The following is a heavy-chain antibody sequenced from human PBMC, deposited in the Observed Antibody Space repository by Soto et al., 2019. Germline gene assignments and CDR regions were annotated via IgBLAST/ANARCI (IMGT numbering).Heavy chain of an antibody. Sequence: QVQLQESGPGLVKPSETLSLNCTVSGGSISSYYWNWIRQPPGKGLELVGYIYYSGRTNYNPSLKSRVTISVDTSKNQFFLKLSSGTAADTAVYYCARGLYYDLLTGYYPFDYWGQGLLVTVSS. V-gene: IGHV4-59*01. D-gene: IGHD3-9*01. CDR3: ARGLYYDLLTGYYPFDY. CDR1: GGSISSYY. CDR2: IYYSGRT. J-gene: IGHJ4*02.